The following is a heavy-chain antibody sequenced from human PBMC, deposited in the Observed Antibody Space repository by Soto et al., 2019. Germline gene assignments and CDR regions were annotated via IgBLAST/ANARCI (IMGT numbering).Heavy chain of an antibody. Sequence: PSETLSLTCTVSGGSISSYYWSWIRQPPGKGLEWIGYIYYSGSTNYNPSLKSRVTISVDTSKNQFSLKLSSVTAADTAVYYCARQRREWYSSSMNWFDPWGQGTLVTVSS. J-gene: IGHJ5*02. CDR2: IYYSGST. CDR1: GGSISSYY. V-gene: IGHV4-59*08. CDR3: ARQRREWYSSSMNWFDP. D-gene: IGHD6-6*01.